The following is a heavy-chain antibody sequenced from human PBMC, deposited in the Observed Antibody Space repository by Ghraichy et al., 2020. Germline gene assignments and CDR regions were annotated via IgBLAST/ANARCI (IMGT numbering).Heavy chain of an antibody. D-gene: IGHD1-14*01. CDR3: ATSLIGHPDRNYYYYGMDV. V-gene: IGHV1-24*01. CDR1: GYTLTELS. CDR2: FDPEDGET. J-gene: IGHJ6*02. Sequence: ASVKVSCKVSGYTLTELSMHWVRQAPGKGLEWMGGFDPEDGETIYAQKFQGRVTMTEDTSTDTAYMELSSLRSEDTAVYYCATSLIGHPDRNYYYYGMDVWGQGTTVTVSS.